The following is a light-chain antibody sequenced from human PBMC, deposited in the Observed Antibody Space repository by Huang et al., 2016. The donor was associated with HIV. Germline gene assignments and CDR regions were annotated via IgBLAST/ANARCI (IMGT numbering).Light chain of an antibody. Sequence: EIVLTQSPATLSLSPGERATLSCRASQGVSSYLAWYQQKPGQAPRLLMYDASNRASGIPARFSGSGSGTDFTLTISSLEPEDFAVYYCQQRSNWPVTFGPGTKVDIK. CDR1: QGVSSY. V-gene: IGKV3-11*01. CDR2: DAS. J-gene: IGKJ3*01. CDR3: QQRSNWPVT.